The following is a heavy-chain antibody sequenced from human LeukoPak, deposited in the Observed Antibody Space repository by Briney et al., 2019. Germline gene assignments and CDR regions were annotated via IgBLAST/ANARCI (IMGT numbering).Heavy chain of an antibody. CDR1: GYTFTSYD. Sequence: ASVKVSCKASGYTFTSYDINWVRQATGQGLEWMGWMNPNSGYTGYAQKFQGRITMTRNTSISTVYMELSSLRSEDTAVYYCATVGYYYGSGSYSFAFDVWGQGTMVTVSS. CDR3: ATVGYYYGSGSYSFAFDV. V-gene: IGHV1-8*01. CDR2: MNPNSGYT. J-gene: IGHJ3*01. D-gene: IGHD3-10*01.